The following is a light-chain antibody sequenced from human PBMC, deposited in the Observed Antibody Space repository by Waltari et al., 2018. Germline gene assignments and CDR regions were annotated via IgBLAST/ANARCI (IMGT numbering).Light chain of an antibody. CDR2: LDA. CDR1: KLRQKF. CDR3: QAWDFSTGV. Sequence: SYELTQPPSVSVSPGQTASIACSGDKLRQKFVALYQQRPGQAPVLVIYLDAKRPSGSPERFSGSKSGNTATLTISGTQAMDEAAYYCQAWDFSTGVFGGGTKLAVL. J-gene: IGLJ3*02. V-gene: IGLV3-1*01.